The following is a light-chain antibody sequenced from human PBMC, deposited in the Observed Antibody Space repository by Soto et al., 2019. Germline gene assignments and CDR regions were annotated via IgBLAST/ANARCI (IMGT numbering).Light chain of an antibody. CDR1: SSNIGKNF. Sequence: QSALTQPPSVSAAPGQKVTISCSGSSSNIGKNFVSWYQQLPGTAPKLLMYENNKRPSGIPDRFSGSQSGTSATLGITGLQTGDEADYYCGTWDSSLSAGVFGTGTKVTVL. J-gene: IGLJ1*01. CDR3: GTWDSSLSAGV. CDR2: ENN. V-gene: IGLV1-51*02.